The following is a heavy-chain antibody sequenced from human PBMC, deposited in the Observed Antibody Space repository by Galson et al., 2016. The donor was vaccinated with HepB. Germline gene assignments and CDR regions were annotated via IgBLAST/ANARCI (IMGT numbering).Heavy chain of an antibody. V-gene: IGHV4-4*02. Sequence: SETLSLTCAVSDASISSSNWWTWVRQPPGKGLEWIGEIYRNGNTNLNPSLKSRVTISLDKSKNHFSLNLSSVTAADTAVYYCTRVPNSGSYPYPYSYGMDDWGQGTTVTVSS. CDR3: TRVPNSGSYPYPYSYGMDD. J-gene: IGHJ6*02. D-gene: IGHD1-26*01. CDR2: IYRNGNT. CDR1: DASISSSNW.